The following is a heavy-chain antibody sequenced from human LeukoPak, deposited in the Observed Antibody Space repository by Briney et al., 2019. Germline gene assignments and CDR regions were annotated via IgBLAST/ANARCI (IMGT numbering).Heavy chain of an antibody. CDR2: ISGSGGST. J-gene: IGHJ4*02. CDR1: GFTSSSYA. V-gene: IGHV3-23*01. CDR3: AKVQDVLRFLEWYFPADY. D-gene: IGHD3-3*01. Sequence: GGSLRLSCAASGFTSSSYAMSWVRQAPGKGLEWVSAISGSGGSTYYADSVKGRFTISRDNSKNTLYLQMNSLRAEDTAVYYCAKVQDVLRFLEWYFPADYWGQGTLVTVSS.